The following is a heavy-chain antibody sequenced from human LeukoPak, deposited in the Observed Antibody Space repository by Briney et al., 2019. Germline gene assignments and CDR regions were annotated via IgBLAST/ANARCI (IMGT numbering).Heavy chain of an antibody. D-gene: IGHD7-27*01. V-gene: IGHV4-39*07. CDR1: GGSISSSSYY. J-gene: IGHJ5*02. CDR2: IYYSGST. Sequence: SETLSLTCTVSGGSISSSSYYWGWIRQPPGKGLEWIGSIYYSGSTYYNPSVKSRVTIFVDTSKNQFSLKLSSVTAADTAVYYCARDAEISLTGWDNWFDPWGQGTLVTVSS. CDR3: ARDAEISLTGWDNWFDP.